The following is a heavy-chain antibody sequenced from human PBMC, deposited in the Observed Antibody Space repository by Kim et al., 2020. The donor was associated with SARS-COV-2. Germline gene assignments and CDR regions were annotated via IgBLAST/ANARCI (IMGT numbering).Heavy chain of an antibody. CDR2: INPNSGGT. Sequence: ASVKVSCKASGYTFTGYYMHWVRQAPGQGLEWMGWINPNSGGTNYAQKFQGRVTMTRDTSISTAYMELSRLRSDDTAVYYCARWSSSWYGNDYWGQGTLVTVSS. D-gene: IGHD6-13*01. CDR3: ARWSSSWYGNDY. J-gene: IGHJ4*02. CDR1: GYTFTGYY. V-gene: IGHV1-2*02.